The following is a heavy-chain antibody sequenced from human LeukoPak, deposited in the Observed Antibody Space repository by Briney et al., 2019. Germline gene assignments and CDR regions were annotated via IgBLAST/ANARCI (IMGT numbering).Heavy chain of an antibody. CDR3: AGYGSGGPGEDAFDI. J-gene: IGHJ3*02. CDR2: IYHSGST. D-gene: IGHD3-10*01. V-gene: IGHV4-38-2*02. Sequence: SETLSLTCTVSGYSISSGYYWGWIRQPPGKGLEWIGSIYHSGSTYYNPSLKSRVTISVDTSKNRFSLKLSSVTAADTAVYYCAGYGSGGPGEDAFDIWGQGTMVTVSS. CDR1: GYSISSGYY.